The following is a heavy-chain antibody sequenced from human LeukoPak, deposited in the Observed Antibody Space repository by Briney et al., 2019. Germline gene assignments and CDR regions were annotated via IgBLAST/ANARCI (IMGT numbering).Heavy chain of an antibody. J-gene: IGHJ4*02. Sequence: GGSLGLSGAASGSTFGSFAMSWVRQAPGKGLKWSSAISGSGGSTYYADSVKGRFTISRDNSKNTLYLQMNSLRAEDTAVYYCAKGVSSDSSGYPMGYWGQGTLVTVSS. D-gene: IGHD3-22*01. V-gene: IGHV3-23*01. CDR1: GSTFGSFA. CDR3: AKGVSSDSSGYPMGY. CDR2: ISGSGGST.